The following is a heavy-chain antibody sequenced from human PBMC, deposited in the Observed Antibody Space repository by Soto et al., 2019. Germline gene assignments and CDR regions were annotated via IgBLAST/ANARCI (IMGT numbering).Heavy chain of an antibody. V-gene: IGHV3-23*01. Sequence: PGGSLRLSCEAVGVTCSSYAISWVIQAPGKGLEWVSAISGSGGSTYYADSVKGRFTISRDNSKNTLYLQMNSLRAEDTAVYYCAKTHDYGDYVHTFDIWGQGTMVTVSS. D-gene: IGHD4-17*01. J-gene: IGHJ3*02. CDR2: ISGSGGST. CDR1: GVTCSSYA. CDR3: AKTHDYGDYVHTFDI.